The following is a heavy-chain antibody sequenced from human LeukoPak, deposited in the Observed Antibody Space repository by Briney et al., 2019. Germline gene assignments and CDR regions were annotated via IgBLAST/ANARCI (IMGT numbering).Heavy chain of an antibody. CDR1: GFTFSSYA. CDR3: AKDQFRGRSGYYY. CDR2: ISGSGGST. J-gene: IGHJ4*02. D-gene: IGHD3-3*01. Sequence: GGSLRLSCAASGFTFSSYAMSWVRQAPGKGLEWVSAISGSGGSTYYADSVKGRFTISRDNSKNALYLQMNSLRAEDTAVYYCAKDQFRGRSGYYYWGQGTLVTVSS. V-gene: IGHV3-23*01.